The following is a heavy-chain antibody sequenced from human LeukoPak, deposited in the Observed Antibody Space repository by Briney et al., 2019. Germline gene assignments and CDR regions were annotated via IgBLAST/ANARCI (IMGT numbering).Heavy chain of an antibody. D-gene: IGHD1-26*01. CDR2: ISDDGSNK. Sequence: GGSLRLSCAASGFIFNNYAMHWVRQAPGKGLEWVAVISDDGSNKHYADSVKGRFTISRDNSKNTLSLQMNSLRGEDTAFYYCAKDSVSGSFYGYFDYWGQGTLVTVSS. CDR3: AKDSVSGSFYGYFDY. V-gene: IGHV3-30*04. CDR1: GFIFNNYA. J-gene: IGHJ4*02.